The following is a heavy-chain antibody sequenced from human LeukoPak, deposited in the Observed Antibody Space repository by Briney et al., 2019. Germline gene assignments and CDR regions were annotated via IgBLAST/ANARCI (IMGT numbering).Heavy chain of an antibody. D-gene: IGHD3-3*01. CDR1: GGSFSGYY. J-gene: IGHJ5*02. CDR3: AGGPGDFWSGRNWFDP. Sequence: SETLSLTCAVYGGSFSGYYWSWIRQPPGKGLEWIGEINHSGSTNYNPSLKSRVTISVDTSKNQFSLKLSSVTAADTAVYYCAGGPGDFWSGRNWFDPWSQGTLVTVSS. V-gene: IGHV4-34*01. CDR2: INHSGST.